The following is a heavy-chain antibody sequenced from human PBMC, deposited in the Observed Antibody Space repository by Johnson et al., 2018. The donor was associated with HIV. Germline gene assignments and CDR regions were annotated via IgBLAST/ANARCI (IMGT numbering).Heavy chain of an antibody. D-gene: IGHD3-16*01. J-gene: IGHJ3*02. CDR3: AKDVIMITFGGIFDI. CDR1: GFTFSNYG. V-gene: IGHV3-30*18. CDR2: ISFAGMKK. Sequence: QVQLVESGGGVVQPGRSLRLSCAASGFTFSNYGMAWVRQAPGKGLAWVAVISFAGMKKHYADSVRGRFTISRDNSKNTLYLQMNSLRAEDTAVYYCAKDVIMITFGGIFDIWGQGTMVTVSS.